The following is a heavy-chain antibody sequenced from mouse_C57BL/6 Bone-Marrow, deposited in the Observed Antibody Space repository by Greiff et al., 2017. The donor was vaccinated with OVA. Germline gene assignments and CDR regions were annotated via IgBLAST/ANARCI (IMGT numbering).Heavy chain of an antibody. Sequence: EVKLMESGAELVKPGASVKLSCTASGFNIKDYYMHWVKQRTEQGLEWIGRIDPEDGETKYAPKFQGKAPITADTSSNTAYLQLSSLTSEDTAVYYCARSITTVVAHYAMDYWGQGTSVTVSS. D-gene: IGHD1-1*01. CDR2: IDPEDGET. J-gene: IGHJ4*01. CDR1: GFNIKDYY. V-gene: IGHV14-2*01. CDR3: ARSITTVVAHYAMDY.